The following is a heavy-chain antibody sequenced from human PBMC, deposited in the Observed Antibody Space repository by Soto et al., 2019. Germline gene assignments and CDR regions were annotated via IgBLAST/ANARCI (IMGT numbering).Heavy chain of an antibody. CDR2: MNPNSVNT. CDR3: ASTLYGDNVDY. D-gene: IGHD4-17*01. J-gene: IGHJ4*02. CDR1: GYTFTSYD. Sequence: QVQLVQSGAEVKKPGASVKVSCKASGYTFTSYDINWVRQATGQGLEWMGWMNPNSVNTGYAQKFQGRGTMTRNTSRSTAYMELSRLRSEDTAVYYCASTLYGDNVDYWGQGTLVTVSS. V-gene: IGHV1-8*01.